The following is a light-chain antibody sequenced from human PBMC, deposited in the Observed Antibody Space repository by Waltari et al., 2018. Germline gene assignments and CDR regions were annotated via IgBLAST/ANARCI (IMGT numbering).Light chain of an antibody. Sequence: QSALTQSASVSGSPGQSITISCTGTSRDVGSYDLVSWYQQLPGRAPTLILFGVAKRPSGISYRFSGSKSGNTASLTISGLQSEDEAHYYCSSYTQSRTRVFGGGTKLTVL. J-gene: IGLJ3*02. CDR3: SSYTQSRTRV. CDR2: GVA. V-gene: IGLV2-23*02. CDR1: SRDVGSYDL.